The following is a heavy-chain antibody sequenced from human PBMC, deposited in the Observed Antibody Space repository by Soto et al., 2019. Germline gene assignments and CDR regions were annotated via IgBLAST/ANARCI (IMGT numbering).Heavy chain of an antibody. J-gene: IGHJ4*02. Sequence: QVQLQESGPGLVKPSETLSLTCTVSGGSISSYYWSWIRQPPGKGLEWIGYIYYSGSTNYNPSLKSRVTISVDTSKNQFSLKLSSVTAADTAVYYCARDGPGEDVLVVAAAHYYFDYWGQGTLVTVSS. CDR1: GGSISSYY. CDR2: IYYSGST. V-gene: IGHV4-59*01. CDR3: ARDGPGEDVLVVAAAHYYFDY. D-gene: IGHD2-15*01.